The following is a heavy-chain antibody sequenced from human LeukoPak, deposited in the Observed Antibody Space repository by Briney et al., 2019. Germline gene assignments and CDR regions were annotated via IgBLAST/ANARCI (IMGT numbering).Heavy chain of an antibody. CDR2: ISSYNGNT. J-gene: IGHJ5*02. D-gene: IGHD1-20*01. CDR3: ARDTRADINNWYNYFDP. CDR1: GGTFSSYA. Sequence: ASVKVSCKASGGTFSSYAISWVRQAPGQGLEWMGWISSYNGNTNYAQKLQGRVTMTTDTSTSTTYMELRSLRSDDTAVCYCARDTRADINNWYNYFDPWGQGTLVTVSS. V-gene: IGHV1-18*01.